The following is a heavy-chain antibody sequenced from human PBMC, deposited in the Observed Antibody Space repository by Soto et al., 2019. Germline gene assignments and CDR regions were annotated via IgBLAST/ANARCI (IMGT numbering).Heavy chain of an antibody. Sequence: SETLSLTCTVSGASISSYYWSWIRQPPGKGLEWMGNIYYTGITYYNPSLRSRVTILLDTSKNQFSHNLISVTAADTAVYYCGTSQPGGVIGPWGRGILVTVSS. J-gene: IGHJ5*02. CDR3: GTSQPGGVIGP. CDR1: GASISSYY. D-gene: IGHD2-2*01. V-gene: IGHV4-59*01. CDR2: IYYTGIT.